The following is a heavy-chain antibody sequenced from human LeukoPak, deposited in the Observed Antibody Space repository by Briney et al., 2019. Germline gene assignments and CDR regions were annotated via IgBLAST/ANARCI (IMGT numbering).Heavy chain of an antibody. J-gene: IGHJ4*02. V-gene: IGHV4-34*01. CDR2: INQSGST. Sequence: SETLSLTCAVYGGSFSGYYWRWIRQPPGKGLEGIGVINQSGSTNYNPSLESRVTISVDTSKNQFSLKLTSVTAGDTAVYYCARGRGTLRRFGYWGQGTLVTVSP. CDR1: GGSFSGYY. D-gene: IGHD2-15*01. CDR3: ARGRGTLRRFGY.